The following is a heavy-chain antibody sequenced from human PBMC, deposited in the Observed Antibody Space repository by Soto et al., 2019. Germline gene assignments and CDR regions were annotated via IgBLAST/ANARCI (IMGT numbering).Heavy chain of an antibody. CDR1: GGTFSTYT. D-gene: IGHD3-22*01. CDR2: IIPILGMA. Sequence: QVQLVQSGAEVKKPGSSVKVSCKASGGTFSTYTISWVRQAPGQGLEWMGRIIPILGMANYAQKFQGRVTISADKSTNTAYMELSSLRSEDTAVYYCARGGLYYYDSSGSFDYWGQGTLVTVSS. V-gene: IGHV1-69*02. J-gene: IGHJ4*02. CDR3: ARGGLYYYDSSGSFDY.